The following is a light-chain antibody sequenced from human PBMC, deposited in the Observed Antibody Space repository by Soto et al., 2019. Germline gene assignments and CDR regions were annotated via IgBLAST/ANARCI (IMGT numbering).Light chain of an antibody. CDR1: SSNIGTGY. Sequence: QSVLTQPPSASGTPGQTVTISCSGSSSNIGTGYVYWYQQRPGSAPKFLIYRNSLRPSGVPDRFSGSKSGTSASLAIGGLQSEDEADYYCASWDDRLTVVFGGGIKLTVL. CDR3: ASWDDRLTVV. J-gene: IGLJ2*01. V-gene: IGLV1-47*01. CDR2: RNS.